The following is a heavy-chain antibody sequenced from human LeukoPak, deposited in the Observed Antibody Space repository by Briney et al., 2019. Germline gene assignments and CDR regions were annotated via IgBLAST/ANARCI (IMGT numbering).Heavy chain of an antibody. V-gene: IGHV4-61*02. CDR2: IYTSGST. CDR1: GGSISSGSYY. J-gene: IGHJ4*02. D-gene: IGHD3-10*01. Sequence: SETLSLTCTVSGGSISSGSYYWSWIRQPAGKGLEWIGRIYTSGSTNYNPSLKSRVTISVDTSKNQFSLKLSSVAAADTAVYYCARGLWFGELLYFDYWGQGTLVTVSS. CDR3: ARGLWFGELLYFDY.